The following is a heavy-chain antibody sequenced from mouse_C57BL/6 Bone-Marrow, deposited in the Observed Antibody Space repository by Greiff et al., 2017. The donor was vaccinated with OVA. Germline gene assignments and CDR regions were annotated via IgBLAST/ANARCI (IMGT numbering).Heavy chain of an antibody. CDR2: IYPGDGDT. CDR3: ARSTMVTTYYAMDY. J-gene: IGHJ4*01. V-gene: IGHV1-80*01. Sequence: VKLVESGAELVKPGASVKISCKASGYAFSSYWMNWVKQRPGKGLEWIGQIYPGDGDTNYNGKFKGKATLTADKSSSTAYMQLSSLTSEDSAVYFCARSTMVTTYYAMDYWGQGTSVTVSS. CDR1: GYAFSSYW. D-gene: IGHD2-2*01.